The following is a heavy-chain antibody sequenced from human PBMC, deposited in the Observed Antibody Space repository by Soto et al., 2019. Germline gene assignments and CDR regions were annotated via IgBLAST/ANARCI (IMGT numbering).Heavy chain of an antibody. CDR1: GFALSSYA. CDR2: ISSNGIST. V-gene: IGHV3-64D*06. CDR3: VKDEGFCTGGNCYSVARGGFDL. Sequence: GGSLRLSCSASGFALSSYAMHWVRQAPGKGLEYVSSISSNGISTYYADSVKGRFTISRDDSQNTLYIQMNSLRPDDTALYYCVKDEGFCTGGNCYSVARGGFDLWGQGTMVTVSS. D-gene: IGHD2-15*01. J-gene: IGHJ3*01.